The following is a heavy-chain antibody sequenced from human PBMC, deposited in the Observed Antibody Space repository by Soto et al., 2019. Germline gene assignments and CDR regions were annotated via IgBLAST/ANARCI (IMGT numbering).Heavy chain of an antibody. CDR1: GYTFTSYD. CDR3: ARSQEILGDAFDI. J-gene: IGHJ3*02. V-gene: IGHV1-8*01. D-gene: IGHD7-27*01. CDR2: MNPNSGNT. Sequence: ASVKVSCKASGYTFTSYDINWVRQATGQGLEWMGWMNPNSGNTGHAQKFQGRVTMTRNTSISTAYMELSSLRSEDTAVYYCARSQEILGDAFDIWGQGTMVTVSS.